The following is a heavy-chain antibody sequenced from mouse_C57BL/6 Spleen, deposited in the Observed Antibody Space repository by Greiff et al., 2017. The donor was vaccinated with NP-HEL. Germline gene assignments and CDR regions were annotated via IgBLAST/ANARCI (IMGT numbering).Heavy chain of an antibody. CDR2: IDPEDGDT. V-gene: IGHV14-1*01. D-gene: IGHD1-1*01. J-gene: IGHJ4*01. CDR1: GFNIKDYY. CDR3: TTGTTVDYAMDY. Sequence: DVKLQESGAELVRPGASVKLSCTASGFNIKDYYMHWVKQRPEQGLEWIGRIDPEDGDTEYAPKFQGKATMTADTSSNTAYLQLSSLTSEDTAVYYCTTGTTVDYAMDYWGQGTSVTVSS.